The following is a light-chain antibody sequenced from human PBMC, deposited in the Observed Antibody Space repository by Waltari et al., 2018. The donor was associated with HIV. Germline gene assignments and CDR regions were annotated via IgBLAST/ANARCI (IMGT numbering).Light chain of an antibody. V-gene: IGKV1-39*01. J-gene: IGKJ3*01. CDR2: DAS. CDR1: QTFSNK. Sequence: DIQMTQSPSSLSASVGDSVTITCRASQTFSNKVNWFQQKPGKAPKVLIYDASSLQSGAPPRFSGSGSGTDFSLTINSLQPDDFASYFCQQSYSYPLTFGPGTKVDIK. CDR3: QQSYSYPLT.